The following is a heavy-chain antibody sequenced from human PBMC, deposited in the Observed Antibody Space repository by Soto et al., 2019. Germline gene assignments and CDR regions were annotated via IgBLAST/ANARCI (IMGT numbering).Heavy chain of an antibody. J-gene: IGHJ5*01. D-gene: IGHD6-19*01. Sequence: SETLSLTCTVSGGSITNYYWTWIRQAPGKGLEWIGDIHYSGSANNNPSLKSRLTISVDKSRNQFSLNLKSLTAADTAVYFCARGAGTVTAGGVAFDSWGQGILVTVSS. CDR3: ARGAGTVTAGGVAFDS. CDR2: IHYSGSA. CDR1: GGSITNYY. V-gene: IGHV4-59*01.